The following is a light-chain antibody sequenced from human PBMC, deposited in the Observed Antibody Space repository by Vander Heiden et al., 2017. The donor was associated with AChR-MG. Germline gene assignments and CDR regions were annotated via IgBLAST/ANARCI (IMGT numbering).Light chain of an antibody. CDR3: QQYGSSLQWT. CDR1: QSVSSY. J-gene: IGKJ1*01. CDR2: GAS. Sequence: EIVLTQSPGTLSLSPGERATLSCRASQSVSSYLAWYQQKPGQAPRLLIYGASSRATGIPDRFSGSGSGTDFTLTISRLEPEDFAVYYCQQYGSSLQWTFGQRTKVEIK. V-gene: IGKV3-20*01.